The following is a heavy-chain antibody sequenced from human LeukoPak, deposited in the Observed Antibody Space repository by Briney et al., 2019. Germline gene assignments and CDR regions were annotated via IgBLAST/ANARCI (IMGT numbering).Heavy chain of an antibody. D-gene: IGHD3-10*01. Sequence: GGSLRLSCTVSGFTVSSNSMSWVRQAPGKGLEWVSFIYSDNTHYSDSVKGRFTISRDNSKNTLYLQMNSLRAEDTAVYYCAKDHFTEEVWFGELLAYFDYWGQGTLVTVSS. V-gene: IGHV3-53*01. J-gene: IGHJ4*02. CDR3: AKDHFTEEVWFGELLAYFDY. CDR2: IYSDNT. CDR1: GFTVSSNS.